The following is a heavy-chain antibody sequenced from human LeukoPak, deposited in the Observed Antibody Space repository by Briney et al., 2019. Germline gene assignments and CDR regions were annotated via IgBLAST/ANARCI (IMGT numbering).Heavy chain of an antibody. CDR1: GFTFSSYS. CDR3: ARGQRVPPGAGYSSYVGRAQPYDY. Sequence: PGGSLRLSCAASGFTFSSYSMNWVRQAPGKGLEWVSSISSSSSYIYYADSVKGRFTISRDNAKNSLYLQMNSLRAEDTAVYYCARGQRVPPGAGYSSYVGRAQPYDYWGQGTLVTVSS. V-gene: IGHV3-21*01. J-gene: IGHJ4*02. D-gene: IGHD5-12*01. CDR2: ISSSSSYI.